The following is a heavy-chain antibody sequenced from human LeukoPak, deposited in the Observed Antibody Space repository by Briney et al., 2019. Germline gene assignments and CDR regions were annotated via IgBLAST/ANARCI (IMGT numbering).Heavy chain of an antibody. CDR1: GFTFSSYS. V-gene: IGHV3-21*01. Sequence: GGSLRLSCAASGFTFSSYSMNWVRQAPGKGLEWVSSISSSSSYIYYADSVKGRFTISRDNAKNSLYLQMNSLRAEDTAVCYCARTPLAWELDYYDSSGYNYFDYWGQGTLVTVSS. CDR3: ARTPLAWELDYYDSSGYNYFDY. J-gene: IGHJ4*02. CDR2: ISSSSSYI. D-gene: IGHD3-22*01.